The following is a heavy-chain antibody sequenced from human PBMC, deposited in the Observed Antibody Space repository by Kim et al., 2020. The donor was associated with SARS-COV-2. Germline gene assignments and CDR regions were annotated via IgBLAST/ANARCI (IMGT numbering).Heavy chain of an antibody. V-gene: IGHV5-10-1*01. Sequence: GESLKISRKGSGYSFTSYWISWVRQMPGKGLEWMGRIDPSDSYTNYSPSFQGHVTISADKSISTAYLQWSSLKASETAMYYCASEALLWFGELSHYGYYGMDVWGQGTTVTVSS. CDR2: IDPSDSYT. J-gene: IGHJ6*02. D-gene: IGHD3-10*01. CDR3: ASEALLWFGELSHYGYYGMDV. CDR1: GYSFTSYW.